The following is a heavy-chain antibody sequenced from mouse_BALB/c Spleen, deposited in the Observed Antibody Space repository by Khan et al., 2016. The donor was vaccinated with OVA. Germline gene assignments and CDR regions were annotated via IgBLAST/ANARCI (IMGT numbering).Heavy chain of an antibody. CDR2: INPTSGYT. CDR1: GYTFTSFW. CDR3: TRDRNDY. J-gene: IGHJ2*01. V-gene: IGHV1-7*01. Sequence: QIQLVQSGAELAKPGASVKMSCKASGYTFTSFWMHWVQQRPGQGLEWIGYINPTSGYTDYNEKFKDRATLSADKSSRTAFMQLSSLTSEDSAVYFWTRDRNDYWGQGTTLTVSS.